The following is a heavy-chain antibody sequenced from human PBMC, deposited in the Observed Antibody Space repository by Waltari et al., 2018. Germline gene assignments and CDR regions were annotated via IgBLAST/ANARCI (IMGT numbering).Heavy chain of an antibody. J-gene: IGHJ4*02. D-gene: IGHD6-13*01. V-gene: IGHV3-23*01. Sequence: EVPLLESGGGLIQPGGSLSLSCAAYGFVFSTNAMSWVRQSPGEGLEWVSGIGSGGETHYTDSVKGRFTISRDNSKSSLYLQMNSLRAEDTAVYYCAKDLYWWTAADYWGQGILVTVSS. CDR2: IGSGGET. CDR3: AKDLYWWTAADY. CDR1: GFVFSTNA.